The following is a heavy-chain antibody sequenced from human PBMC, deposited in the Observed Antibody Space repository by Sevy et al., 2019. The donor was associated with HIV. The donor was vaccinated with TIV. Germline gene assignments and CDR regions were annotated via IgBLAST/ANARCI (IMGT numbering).Heavy chain of an antibody. CDR2: FDPENGKT. Sequence: GESLKISCKVSGYTLTDLSMHWVRQAPGKGLEWMGGFDPENGKTINAQKLQGRLTMTEDTSTDTAYMELNNLRSDDTAVYYCATDLWFYYGDFRGFWGQGTLVTVSS. CDR3: ATDLWFYYGDFRGF. D-gene: IGHD4-17*01. V-gene: IGHV1-24*01. J-gene: IGHJ4*02. CDR1: GYTLTDLS.